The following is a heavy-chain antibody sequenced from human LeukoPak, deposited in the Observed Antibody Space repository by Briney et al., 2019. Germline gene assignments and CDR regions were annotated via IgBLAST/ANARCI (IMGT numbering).Heavy chain of an antibody. CDR3: SRGKILGDDFDY. V-gene: IGHV3-74*01. CDR2: INSDGSST. CDR1: GFSLSSYW. D-gene: IGHD2-21*02. Sequence: PGGSLRLSCAASGFSLSSYWMFWVRQAPGKGLEWVSRINSDGSSTLYADSVKGRFTISRDNAKNTLYLQMNSLRAEDTAAYYCSRGKILGDDFDYWGQGTLVTVSS. J-gene: IGHJ4*02.